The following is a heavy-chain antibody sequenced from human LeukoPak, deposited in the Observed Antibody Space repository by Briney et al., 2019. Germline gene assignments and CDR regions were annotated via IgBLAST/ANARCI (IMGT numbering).Heavy chain of an antibody. CDR3: ARGQGA. CDR2: ISGNSIST. CDR1: GFTFSSYA. Sequence: PGGSLRLSCAASGFTFSSYAMSWVRQAPGKGLEWVSVISGNSISTYYADSVKGRFTISRDTSKNTLFLQMNSLRADDTAMYYCARGQGAWGQGTLVTVSS. J-gene: IGHJ5*02. V-gene: IGHV3-23*01.